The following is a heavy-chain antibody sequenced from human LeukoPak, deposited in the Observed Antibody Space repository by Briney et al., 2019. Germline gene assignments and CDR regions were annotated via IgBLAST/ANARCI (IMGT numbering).Heavy chain of an antibody. J-gene: IGHJ4*02. CDR1: GGSFSGYY. CDR3: ARDSPGIAAAGLN. Sequence: KSSETLSLTCAVYGGSFSGYYWSWIRQPPGKGLEWIGEINHSGSTNYNPSLKSRVTMSLDTSKDQFSLTLGSVTAADTAVYYCARDSPGIAAAGLNWGQGTLVTVSS. CDR2: INHSGST. D-gene: IGHD6-13*01. V-gene: IGHV4-34*01.